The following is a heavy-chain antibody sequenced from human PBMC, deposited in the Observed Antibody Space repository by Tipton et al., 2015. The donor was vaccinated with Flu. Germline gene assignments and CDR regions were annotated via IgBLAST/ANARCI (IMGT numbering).Heavy chain of an antibody. CDR3: ARQLNRYYYYGMDV. V-gene: IGHV4-34*01. Sequence: TLSLTCAVYGGSFSGYYWSWIRQPPGKGLEWIGEINHSGSTNYNPPLKSRVTISVDTSKNQFSLKLSSVTAADTAVYYCARQLNRYYYYGMDVGGQGTTVTVSS. CDR1: GGSFSGYY. CDR2: INHSGST. D-gene: IGHD6-6*01. J-gene: IGHJ6*02.